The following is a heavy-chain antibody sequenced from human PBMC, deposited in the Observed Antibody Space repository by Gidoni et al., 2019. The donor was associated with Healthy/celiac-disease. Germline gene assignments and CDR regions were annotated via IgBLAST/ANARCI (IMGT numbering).Heavy chain of an antibody. CDR2: MRSKAHSYAT. CDR3: TRLGIAAAGTERNGV. D-gene: IGHD6-13*01. V-gene: IGHV3-73*02. CDR1: GFTFSGSA. Sequence: EVQLVESGGGLVQPGGSLKLSCAASGFTFSGSAMHWVRQASGKGLEWVGSMRSKAHSYATAYAASVKGRFTISRDDSKNTAYLQMNSLKTEDTAVYYCTRLGIAAAGTERNGVWGKGTTVTVSS. J-gene: IGHJ6*04.